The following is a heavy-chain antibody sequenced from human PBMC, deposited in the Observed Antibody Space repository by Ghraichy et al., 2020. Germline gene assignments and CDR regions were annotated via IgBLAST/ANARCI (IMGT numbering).Heavy chain of an antibody. Sequence: ASVKVSCKASGYTFTSYGISWVRQAPGQGLEWMGWISAYNGNTNYAQKLQGRVTMTTDTSTSTAYMELRSLRSDDTAVYYCARDRIAARPYYYYFMDVWGKGITVTVSS. CDR3: ARDRIAARPYYYYFMDV. J-gene: IGHJ6*03. V-gene: IGHV1-18*01. CDR2: ISAYNGNT. D-gene: IGHD6-6*01. CDR1: GYTFTSYG.